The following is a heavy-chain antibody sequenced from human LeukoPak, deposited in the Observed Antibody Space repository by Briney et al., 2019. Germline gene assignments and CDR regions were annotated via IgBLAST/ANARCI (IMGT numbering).Heavy chain of an antibody. CDR3: AKLRSAVVAAATNY. CDR2: ISGSGGIT. CDR1: GSTFSNYA. D-gene: IGHD2-15*01. J-gene: IGHJ4*02. Sequence: GGSLRLSCAASGSTFSNYAMSWVRQAPGKGLEWVSVISGSGGITYHADSVKGRFTISRDNSNNTLYLQMNSLRAEDTAVYYCAKLRSAVVAAATNYWGQGTLVTVSS. V-gene: IGHV3-23*01.